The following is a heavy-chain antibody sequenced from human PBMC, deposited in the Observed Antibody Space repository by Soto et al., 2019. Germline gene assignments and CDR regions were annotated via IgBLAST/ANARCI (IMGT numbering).Heavy chain of an antibody. Sequence: SVKVSCKASGYTFTGYYTHWVRQAPVQGLEWMGWINPNSGGTNYAQKFQGRVTMTRDTSISTAYMELSRLRSDDTAVYYCARDRVAATLYYYYYYGMDVWGQGTTVTVSS. V-gene: IGHV1-2*02. CDR1: GYTFTGYY. CDR3: ARDRVAATLYYYYYYGMDV. J-gene: IGHJ6*02. D-gene: IGHD2-15*01. CDR2: INPNSGGT.